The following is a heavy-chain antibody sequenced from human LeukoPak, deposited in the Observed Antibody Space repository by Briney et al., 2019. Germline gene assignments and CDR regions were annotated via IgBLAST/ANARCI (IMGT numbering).Heavy chain of an antibody. D-gene: IGHD2-2*03. Sequence: ASVKVSCKASGYTFIDYYMHWVRQAPGQGLEWMGRIYIHSGGTVYAQKFQGRVTLTRDTSISTAYMELSSLISDDTAVYYCAKDHVLDRDNCFDPWGQGTLVTGSS. J-gene: IGHJ5*02. CDR1: GYTFIDYY. V-gene: IGHV1-2*06. CDR3: AKDHVLDRDNCFDP. CDR2: IYIHSGGT.